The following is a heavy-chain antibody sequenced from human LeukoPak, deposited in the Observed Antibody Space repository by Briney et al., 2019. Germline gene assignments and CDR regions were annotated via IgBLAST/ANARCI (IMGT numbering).Heavy chain of an antibody. V-gene: IGHV3-74*01. CDR1: GNYW. CDR3: VRSLDY. Sequence: GGSLRLSCAASGNYWMHWVRQAPGKGLVWVSHINSDGSWTSYADSVKGRFTISKDNAKNTVYLQMNRLRVEDTALYYCVRSLDYWGQGTLVTVSS. J-gene: IGHJ4*02. CDR2: INSDGSWT.